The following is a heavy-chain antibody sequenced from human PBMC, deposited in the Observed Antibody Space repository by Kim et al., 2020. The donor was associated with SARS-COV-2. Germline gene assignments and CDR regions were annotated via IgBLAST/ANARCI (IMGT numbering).Heavy chain of an antibody. D-gene: IGHD1-1*01. CDR3: AREEGGKNGRYYYYYMDV. CDR2: ISSSGSTI. CDR1: GFTFGSYE. Sequence: GGSLRLSCAASGFTFGSYEMNWVRQAPGKGLEWVSYISSSGSTIYYADSVKGRFTISRDNAKNSLYLQMNSLRAEDTAVYYCAREEGGKNGRYYYYYMDVWGKGTTVTVSS. J-gene: IGHJ6*03. V-gene: IGHV3-48*03.